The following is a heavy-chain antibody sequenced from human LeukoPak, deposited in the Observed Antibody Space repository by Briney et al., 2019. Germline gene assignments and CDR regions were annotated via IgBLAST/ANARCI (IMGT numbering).Heavy chain of an antibody. Sequence: PGRSLRLSCAASGFTFGSYGMYWVRQAPGKGLEWVALISYDGSNQYYADSVKGRFTISRDNSKNTLDLQMNSLRAEDTAVYYCAKVAPGRQLVEYFDYWGQGTLVTVSS. J-gene: IGHJ4*02. V-gene: IGHV3-30*18. D-gene: IGHD6-6*01. CDR1: GFTFGSYG. CDR3: AKVAPGRQLVEYFDY. CDR2: ISYDGSNQ.